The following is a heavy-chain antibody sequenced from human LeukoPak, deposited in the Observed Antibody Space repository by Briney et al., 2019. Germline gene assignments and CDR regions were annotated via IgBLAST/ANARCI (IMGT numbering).Heavy chain of an antibody. D-gene: IGHD3-10*01. Sequence: SETLSLTCTVSGGSISSSSYYWGWIRQPPGKGLEWIGSIYYSGSTYYNPSLKRRVTISVDTSENQFSLKLSSVTAADTAVYYCARDTGYYYYYYGMDVWGQGTTVTVSS. V-gene: IGHV4-39*02. CDR3: ARDTGYYYYYYGMDV. CDR1: GGSISSSSYY. CDR2: IYYSGST. J-gene: IGHJ6*02.